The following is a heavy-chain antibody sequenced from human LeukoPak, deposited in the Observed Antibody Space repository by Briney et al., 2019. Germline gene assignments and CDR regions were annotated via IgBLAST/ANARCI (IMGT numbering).Heavy chain of an antibody. J-gene: IGHJ4*02. V-gene: IGHV3-23*01. CDR1: GFTFSSYA. CDR3: AKDCSGGSCYDY. Sequence: GGSLRLSCAASGFTFSSYAMSWVRQAPGKGLEWVSAISGSGGSTYYADSVKGRFTISRDNSKNTLYLQMNSLRAEDTAVHYCAKDCSGGSCYDYWGQGTLVTVSS. CDR2: ISGSGGST. D-gene: IGHD2-15*01.